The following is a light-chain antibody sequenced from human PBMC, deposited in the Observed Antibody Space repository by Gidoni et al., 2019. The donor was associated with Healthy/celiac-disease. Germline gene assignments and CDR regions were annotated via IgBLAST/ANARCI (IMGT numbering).Light chain of an antibody. CDR2: AAS. CDR1: QSISSY. CDR3: QQSYSTPRT. Sequence: DIQITQSPSSLSASVGDRVTITCRASQSISSYLNWYQQKPGKAPKLLIYAASSLQSGVPSRFSGSGPGTDFTLPISSLQPEDFATYYCQQSYSTPRTFGQGTKVEIK. J-gene: IGKJ1*01. V-gene: IGKV1-39*01.